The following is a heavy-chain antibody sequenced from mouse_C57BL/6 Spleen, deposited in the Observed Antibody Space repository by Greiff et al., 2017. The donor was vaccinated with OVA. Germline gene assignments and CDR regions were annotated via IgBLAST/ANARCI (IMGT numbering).Heavy chain of an antibody. CDR1: GYSITSGYY. V-gene: IGHV3-6*01. CDR2: ISYDGSN. D-gene: IGHD1-1*01. J-gene: IGHJ3*01. CDR3: AREGYYGSSSPFAY. Sequence: VQLKESGPGLVKPSQSLSLTCSVTGYSITSGYYWNWIRQFPGNKLEWMGYISYDGSNNYNPSLKNRISITRDTSKNQFFLKLNSVTTEDTATYYCAREGYYGSSSPFAYWGQGTLVTVSA.